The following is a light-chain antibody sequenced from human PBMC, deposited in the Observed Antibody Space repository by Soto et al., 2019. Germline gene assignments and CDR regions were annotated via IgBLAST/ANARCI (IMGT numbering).Light chain of an antibody. V-gene: IGKV3D-15*01. Sequence: EIVLTQSPGTLSLSPGERTTLSCRASQSVRSNLAWYHQKPGQAPRLLIYGASTRATGIPARFSGSGSGTEFTLTINSLQSEDFVVYYCQQRHMWPITFGQGTRLEIK. CDR2: GAS. CDR3: QQRHMWPIT. CDR1: QSVRSN. J-gene: IGKJ5*01.